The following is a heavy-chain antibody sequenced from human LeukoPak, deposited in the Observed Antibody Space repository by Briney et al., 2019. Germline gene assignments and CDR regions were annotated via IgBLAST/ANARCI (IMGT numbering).Heavy chain of an antibody. V-gene: IGHV3-7*01. CDR3: TRDRSRAEDD. D-gene: IGHD1-14*01. CDR2: INQGGSDK. J-gene: IGHJ4*02. Sequence: TGGSLRLSCAASGFTFSGHWMSWVRQAPGKGLEWVANINQGGSDKYYVDSVKGRFTISRDNANNLLYLQMNSLRGEDTAVYYCTRDRSRAEDDWGQGILVTVSP. CDR1: GFTFSGHW.